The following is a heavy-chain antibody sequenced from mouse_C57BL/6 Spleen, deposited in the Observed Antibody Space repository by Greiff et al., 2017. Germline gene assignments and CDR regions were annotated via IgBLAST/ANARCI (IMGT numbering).Heavy chain of an antibody. V-gene: IGHV1-52*01. CDR1: GYTFTSYW. Sequence: QVQLQQPGAELVRPGSSVKLSCKASGYTFTSYWMHWVKQRPIQGLEWIGNIDPSDSETHYNQKFKDKATLTVDKSSSTAYMQLSSLTSEDSAVYYCARRGYGSSYWYFDVWGTATTVTVST. CDR2: IDPSDSET. D-gene: IGHD1-1*01. J-gene: IGHJ1*03. CDR3: ARRGYGSSYWYFDV.